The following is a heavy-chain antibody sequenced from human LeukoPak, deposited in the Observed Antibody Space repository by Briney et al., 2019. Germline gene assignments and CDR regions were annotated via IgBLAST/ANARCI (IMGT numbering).Heavy chain of an antibody. Sequence: GESLKISRKGSGYSFTTYWIGWVRQMPGKGLEWMGIFNPDDSDSRYSPSFQGQVTISADKSISTAYLQWSSLKASDTAMYYCARQGPNFDYWGQGTLVTVSS. CDR1: GYSFTTYW. J-gene: IGHJ4*02. V-gene: IGHV5-51*01. CDR3: ARQGPNFDY. CDR2: FNPDDSDS.